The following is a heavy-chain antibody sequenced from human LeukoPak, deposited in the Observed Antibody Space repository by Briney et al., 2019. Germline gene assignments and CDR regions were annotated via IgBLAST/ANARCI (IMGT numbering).Heavy chain of an antibody. V-gene: IGHV3-30*01. J-gene: IGHJ4*02. CDR2: ISYDGSNK. CDR3: ARDSDYYDRSGYKY. Sequence: GGSLRLSCAASGFTFSSYAMHWVRQAPGKGLEWVAVISYDGSNKYYADSVKGRFTISRDNSKNTLYLQMNSLRAEDTAVYYCARDSDYYDRSGYKYWGQGTLVTVSS. CDR1: GFTFSSYA. D-gene: IGHD3-22*01.